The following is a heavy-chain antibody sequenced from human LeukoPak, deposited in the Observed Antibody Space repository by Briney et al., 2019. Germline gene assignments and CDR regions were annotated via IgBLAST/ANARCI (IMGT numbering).Heavy chain of an antibody. CDR2: ISGSGDST. CDR1: GFIFSNYA. Sequence: PGGSLRLSCAATGFIFSNYAMNWVRQAPGKGLEWVSIISGSGDSTHYADSVKGRFTISRDNSKNTLHLLMNNLRVEDTAIYHCARGSTYSSGWYTGFDYWGQGTLVTVSS. D-gene: IGHD6-19*01. J-gene: IGHJ4*02. CDR3: ARGSTYSSGWYTGFDY. V-gene: IGHV3-23*01.